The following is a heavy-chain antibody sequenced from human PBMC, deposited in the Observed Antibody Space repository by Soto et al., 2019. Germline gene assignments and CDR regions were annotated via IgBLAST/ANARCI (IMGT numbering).Heavy chain of an antibody. CDR3: AREKLRYFDWSMSYYGMDV. J-gene: IGHJ6*02. V-gene: IGHV1-3*01. Sequence: GASVKVSCKASGYTFTSYAMHWVRQAPGQRLEWMGWINAGNGNTKYSQKFQGRVTITRDTSASTAYMELSSLRSEDTAVYYCAREKLRYFDWSMSYYGMDVWGQGTTVTVSS. CDR1: GYTFTSYA. CDR2: INAGNGNT. D-gene: IGHD3-9*01.